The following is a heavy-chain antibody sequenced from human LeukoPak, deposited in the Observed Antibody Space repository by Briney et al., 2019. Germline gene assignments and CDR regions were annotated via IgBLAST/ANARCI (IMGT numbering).Heavy chain of an antibody. D-gene: IGHD6-13*01. Sequence: ASVKVSCKASGYTFSSYGISWVRQAPGQGLEWMGWISNFNGNTKHALNLQGRVTMTRDTSTSTVYMELSSLRSEDTAVYYCARDEAYSSSSGIFDYWGQGTLVTVSS. CDR3: ARDEAYSSSSGIFDY. CDR2: ISNFNGNT. CDR1: GYTFSSYG. V-gene: IGHV1-18*01. J-gene: IGHJ4*02.